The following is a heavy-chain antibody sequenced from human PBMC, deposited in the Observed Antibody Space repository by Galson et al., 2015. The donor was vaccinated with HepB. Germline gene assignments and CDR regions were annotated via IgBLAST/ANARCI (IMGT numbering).Heavy chain of an antibody. V-gene: IGHV3-30*05. Sequence: SLRLSCAASGFTFSSYSMNWVRQAPGKGLEWVAVISYDGSNKYYADSVKGRFTISRDNSKNTLYLQMNSLRAEGTAVYYCARVSGSGWYRGGYWGQGTLVTVSS. CDR2: ISYDGSNK. J-gene: IGHJ4*02. CDR3: ARVSGSGWYRGGY. D-gene: IGHD6-19*01. CDR1: GFTFSSYS.